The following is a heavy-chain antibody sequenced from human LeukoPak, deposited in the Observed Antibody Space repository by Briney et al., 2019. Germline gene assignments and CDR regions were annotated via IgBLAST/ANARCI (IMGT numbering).Heavy chain of an antibody. CDR1: GFTFSSYW. Sequence: GGSLRLSCVASGFTFSSYWMHWVRQDPRKGLVWVSRISGDGRNINYADSVRGRFTISRDNAKNTLYLQMNSLRAEDTAVYYCAKSAVGSGWFPLYYFDYWGQGTLVTVSS. CDR3: AKSAVGSGWFPLYYFDY. D-gene: IGHD6-19*01. V-gene: IGHV3-74*01. CDR2: ISGDGRNI. J-gene: IGHJ4*02.